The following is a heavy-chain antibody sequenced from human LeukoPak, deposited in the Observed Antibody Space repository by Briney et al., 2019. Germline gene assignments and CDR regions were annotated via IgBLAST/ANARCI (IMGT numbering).Heavy chain of an antibody. D-gene: IGHD3-22*01. Sequence: GGSLRLSCAASGFTVSSNYMSWVRQAPGKGLEWVSVIYSGGSTYYADSVKGRFTISRDNSKNTLYLQMNSLRAEDTAVYYCASGAWYYDSSGYYYSRDYWGQGTLVTVSS. J-gene: IGHJ4*02. CDR2: IYSGGST. V-gene: IGHV3-53*01. CDR1: GFTVSSNY. CDR3: ASGAWYYDSSGYYYSRDY.